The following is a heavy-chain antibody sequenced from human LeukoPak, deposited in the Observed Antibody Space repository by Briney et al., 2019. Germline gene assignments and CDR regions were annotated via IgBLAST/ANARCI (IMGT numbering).Heavy chain of an antibody. J-gene: IGHJ3*02. CDR1: GGTFSINA. CDR3: ARDKNSGECVSNSCYGVWPLDI. V-gene: IGHV1-69*05. D-gene: IGHD2-2*01. CDR2: IIPMSETP. Sequence: SVKVSCKASGGTFSINAITWVRQAPGQGLEWMGGIIPMSETPKYTQKFQGRVTIATDESTNTAYMELSSLRSEDTAVYYCARDKNSGECVSNSCYGVWPLDIWGQGTTVTVSS.